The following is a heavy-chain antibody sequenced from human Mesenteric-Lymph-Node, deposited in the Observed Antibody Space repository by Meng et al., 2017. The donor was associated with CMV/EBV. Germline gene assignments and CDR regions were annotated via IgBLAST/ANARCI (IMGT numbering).Heavy chain of an antibody. D-gene: IGHD6-13*01. CDR3: ARELAAAGDY. V-gene: IGHV1-2*02. J-gene: IGHJ4*02. CDR2: INPNSGGT. Sequence: ASVKVSCKASGYTFTSYGISWVRQAPGQGLEWMGWINPNSGGTNYAQKFQGRVTMTRDTSISTAYMELSRLRSDDTAVYYCARELAAAGDYWGQGTLVTVSS. CDR1: GYTFTSYG.